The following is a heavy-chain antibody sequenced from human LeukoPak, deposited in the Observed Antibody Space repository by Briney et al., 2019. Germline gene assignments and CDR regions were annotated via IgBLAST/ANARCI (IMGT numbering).Heavy chain of an antibody. Sequence: GGSLRLSCAASGFTFSAYWMHWVRQVPGKGLVWVSRINNDGTASFFADSVKGRFTISRDNAKNSLSLQMNSLRFEDTALYYCAKGSRITMIRGENLDYWGLGTLVTVSS. CDR1: GFTFSAYW. CDR2: INNDGTAS. V-gene: IGHV3-74*01. CDR3: AKGSRITMIRGENLDY. J-gene: IGHJ4*02. D-gene: IGHD3-10*01.